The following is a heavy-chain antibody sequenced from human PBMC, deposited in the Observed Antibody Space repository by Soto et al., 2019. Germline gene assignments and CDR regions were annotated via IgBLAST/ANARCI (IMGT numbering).Heavy chain of an antibody. CDR2: IYYSGST. CDR1: GGSISSYY. J-gene: IGHJ4*02. V-gene: IGHV4-59*01. D-gene: IGHD3-16*01. Sequence: QVQLQESGPGLVKPSETLSLTCTVSGGSISSYYWSWIRQPPGKGLEWIGYIYYSGSTNYNPSLKSRVTISVDTSKNQFSLKLSSVTAVDTAVYYCARENYDYVWGSYYYYWGQGTLVTVSS. CDR3: ARENYDYVWGSYYYY.